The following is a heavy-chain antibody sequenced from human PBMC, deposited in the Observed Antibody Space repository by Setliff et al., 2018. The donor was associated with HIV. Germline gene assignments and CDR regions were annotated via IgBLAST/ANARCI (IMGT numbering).Heavy chain of an antibody. CDR1: GGSISRHTYN. Sequence: PSETLSLTCTVSGGSISRHTYNWGWIRQPPGKGLEWLGSIYSSGNTYYNPSLKSRVTISVDTSKNQFSLKLSSVTAADTAVYYCARSVAGTLVWSLWGQGALVTVSS. V-gene: IGHV4-39*07. CDR3: ARSVAGTLVWSL. J-gene: IGHJ4*02. CDR2: IYSSGNT. D-gene: IGHD6-13*01.